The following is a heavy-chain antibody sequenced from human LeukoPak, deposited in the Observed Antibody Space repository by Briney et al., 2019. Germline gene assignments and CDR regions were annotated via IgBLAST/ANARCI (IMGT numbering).Heavy chain of an antibody. CDR2: IKRDGSSP. Sequence: GGSLRLSCAASGFTFSSYWMHWIRHAPGKGLVWVSRIKRDGSSPAYADSVKGRFTISRDNSKNTLYLQMNSLRAEDTAVYYCARDGSCSWYAWFDPWGQGTLVTVSS. D-gene: IGHD6-13*01. J-gene: IGHJ5*02. V-gene: IGHV3-74*01. CDR1: GFTFSSYW. CDR3: ARDGSCSWYAWFDP.